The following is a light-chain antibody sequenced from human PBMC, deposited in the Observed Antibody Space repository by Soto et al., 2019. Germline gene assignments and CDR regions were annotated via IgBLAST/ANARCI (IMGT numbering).Light chain of an antibody. CDR3: QQYYSIPLT. V-gene: IGKV4-1*01. CDR2: WTS. J-gene: IGKJ4*01. CDR1: QSVLYSHNNKNC. Sequence: DIVMTQYPDSLAVSLGERATINCKSSQSVLYSHNNKNCLAWYQKKPGLPPKLLIYWTSTRVSGVPARFSVSGSGTDFTLTISSLQAEDVAVYYCQQYYSIPLTFGGGTKVEIK.